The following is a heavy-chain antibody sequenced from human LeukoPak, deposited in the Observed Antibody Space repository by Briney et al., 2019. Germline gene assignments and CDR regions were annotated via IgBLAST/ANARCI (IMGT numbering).Heavy chain of an antibody. J-gene: IGHJ4*02. CDR2: IIPILGIA. Sequence: ASVKVSCKASGYTFTSYYMHWVRQAPGQGLEWMGRIIPILGIANYAQKFQGRVTITADKSTSTAYMELSSLRSEDTAVYYCARDWDYGGDYWGQGTLVTVSS. V-gene: IGHV1-69*04. D-gene: IGHD4-23*01. CDR1: GYTFTSYY. CDR3: ARDWDYGGDY.